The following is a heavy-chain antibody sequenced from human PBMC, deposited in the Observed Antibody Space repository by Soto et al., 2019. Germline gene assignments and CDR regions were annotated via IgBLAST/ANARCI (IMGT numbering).Heavy chain of an antibody. J-gene: IGHJ4*02. Sequence: QVQLVESGGGEVQPGRTLRLSCAASGYGFSSYGMQWVRQAPGKGLEWVAVISYDGSNKYYADSVKERFTISRDNSKKTLYLQMNSLRADDTAVYYCVAGQYFFDYCGQGTLVTVSS. D-gene: IGHD6-19*01. V-gene: IGHV3-30*03. CDR3: VAGQYFFDY. CDR2: ISYDGSNK. CDR1: GYGFSSYG.